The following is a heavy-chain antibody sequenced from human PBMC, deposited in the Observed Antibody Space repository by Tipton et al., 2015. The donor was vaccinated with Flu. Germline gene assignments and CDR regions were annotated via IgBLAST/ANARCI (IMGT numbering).Heavy chain of an antibody. CDR1: GGSISSYY. CDR2: IYYSGST. J-gene: IGHJ6*03. CDR3: ARGRRSKDYYYMDV. V-gene: IGHV4-59*12. D-gene: IGHD3-10*01. Sequence: TLSLTCTVSGGSISSYYWSWIRQPPGKGLEWIGYIYYSGSTNYNPSLKSRVTISVDTSKNQFSLKLSSVTAADTAVYYCARGRRSKDYYYMDVWGKGTTVTVSS.